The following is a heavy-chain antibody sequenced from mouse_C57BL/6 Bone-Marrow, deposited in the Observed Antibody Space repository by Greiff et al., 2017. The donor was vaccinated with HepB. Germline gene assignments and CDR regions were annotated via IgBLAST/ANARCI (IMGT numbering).Heavy chain of an antibody. Sequence: EVQLQQSGPELVKPGASVKISCKASGYTFTDYYMNWVKQSHGKSLEWIGDINPNNGGTSYNQKFKGKATLTVDKSSSTAYMELRSLTSEDSAVYYCARWGSNYLYYFDYWGQGTTLTVSS. D-gene: IGHD2-5*01. CDR1: GYTFTDYY. CDR2: INPNNGGT. CDR3: ARWGSNYLYYFDY. J-gene: IGHJ2*01. V-gene: IGHV1-26*01.